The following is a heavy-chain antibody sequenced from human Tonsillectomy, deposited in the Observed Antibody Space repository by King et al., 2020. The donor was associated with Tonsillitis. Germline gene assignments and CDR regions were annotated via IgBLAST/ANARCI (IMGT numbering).Heavy chain of an antibody. CDR1: GFAFSSDN. CDR3: VGNWN. Sequence: VQLVESGGDLVQPGGSLRLSCTTSGFAFSSDNMHWVRQAPGKGLDWVATIKPDGNEKNYVGSVRGRFTISRDNAKNSVYLQMNSLRDEDTAVYYCVGNWNWGQGTLVTVSS. CDR2: IKPDGNEK. V-gene: IGHV3-7*01. D-gene: IGHD1-1*01. J-gene: IGHJ4*02.